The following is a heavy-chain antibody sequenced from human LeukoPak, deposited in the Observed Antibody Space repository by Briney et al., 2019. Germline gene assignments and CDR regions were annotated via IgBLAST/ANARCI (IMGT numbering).Heavy chain of an antibody. V-gene: IGHV3-23*01. CDR1: GFTFRSYA. D-gene: IGHD5-12*01. CDR3: AKDRGYTGYDSGGIDF. Sequence: GGSLRLSCAASGFTFRSYAMNWVRQSPGKGLEWVSSISYGDGTAFYAGSMKGRFTVSRDNSRSTLYLQMASLRAEDTAVYYCAKDRGYTGYDSGGIDFWGQGTLVTVSS. CDR2: ISYGDGTA. J-gene: IGHJ4*02.